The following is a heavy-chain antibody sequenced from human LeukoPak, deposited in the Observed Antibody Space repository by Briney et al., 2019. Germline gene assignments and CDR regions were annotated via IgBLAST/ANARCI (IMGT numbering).Heavy chain of an antibody. V-gene: IGHV1-2*02. CDR3: ARGDSIAAAGYFDY. Sequence: ASVKVSCKTSGYRFTDYYINWVRQAPGQGLEWMGWINPNSGGTNYAQKFQGRVTMTRDTSISTAYMELSRLRSDDTAVYYCARGDSIAAAGYFDYWGQGTLVTVSS. CDR2: INPNSGGT. J-gene: IGHJ4*02. CDR1: GYRFTDYY. D-gene: IGHD6-13*01.